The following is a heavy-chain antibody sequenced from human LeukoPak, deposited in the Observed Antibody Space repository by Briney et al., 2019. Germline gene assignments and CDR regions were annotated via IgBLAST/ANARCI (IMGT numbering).Heavy chain of an antibody. V-gene: IGHV3-48*01. CDR2: ISSSSSTI. J-gene: IGHJ6*02. CDR3: ARVGVARRFLEWLSASYYYGMDV. D-gene: IGHD3-3*01. Sequence: PGGSLRLSCAASGFTFSSYSMNWVRQAPGKGLEWVSYISSSSSTIYYADSVKGRFTISRDNAKNTLYLQMNSLRAEDTAVYYCARVGVARRFLEWLSASYYYGMDVWGQGTTVTVSS. CDR1: GFTFSSYS.